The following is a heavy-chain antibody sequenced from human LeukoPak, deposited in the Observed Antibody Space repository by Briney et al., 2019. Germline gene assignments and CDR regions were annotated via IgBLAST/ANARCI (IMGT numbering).Heavy chain of an antibody. CDR1: AFTFNSYA. CDR3: AKDSSSSGFSAACNFDY. J-gene: IGHJ4*02. V-gene: IGHV3-23*01. Sequence: GGSLRLSCAASAFTFNSYAMSWVRQAPGKGLEWVSAISGSGANTYYADSVKGRFTISRDNSKNTLYLQMNNLRAEDTAVYYCAKDSSSSGFSAACNFDYWGQGTLVAVSS. CDR2: ISGSGANT. D-gene: IGHD6-19*01.